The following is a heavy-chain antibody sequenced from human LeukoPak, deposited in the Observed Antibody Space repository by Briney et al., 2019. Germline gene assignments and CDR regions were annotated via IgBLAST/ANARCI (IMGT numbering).Heavy chain of an antibody. CDR2: IRSSSSYI. D-gene: IGHD2-8*02. CDR1: GFTCSSYT. CDR3: ATDRGGDTGFDY. J-gene: IGHJ4*02. V-gene: IGHV3-21*01. Sequence: GGSLRLSCAASGFTCSSYTMNWVRQAPGKGQERVSTIRSSSSYIYYADSVKGRFTISRDNAKNSLYLKMNSLRAEDTAVYYCATDRGGDTGFDYWGQGILVTVSS.